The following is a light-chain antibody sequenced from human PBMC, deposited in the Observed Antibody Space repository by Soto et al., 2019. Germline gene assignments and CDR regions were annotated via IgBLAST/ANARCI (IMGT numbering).Light chain of an antibody. Sequence: QSALTQPASVSGSPGQSITISCTGTSSDVGGQKYVSWYQQHPGKAPKLLIYEVTYRPSGVSNRFSGSKSGNTASLTISGLQADDEADYYCSSYTTTSTLLFGGGTQLTVL. CDR1: SSDVGGQKY. CDR2: EVT. V-gene: IGLV2-14*01. CDR3: SSYTTTSTLL. J-gene: IGLJ2*01.